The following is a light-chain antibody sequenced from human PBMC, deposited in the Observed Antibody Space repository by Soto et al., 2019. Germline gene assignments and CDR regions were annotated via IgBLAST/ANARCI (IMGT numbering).Light chain of an antibody. CDR1: QSVSSY. V-gene: IGKV3-11*01. CDR2: DAS. J-gene: IGKJ4*01. Sequence: EIVLTQSPATLSLSPGERATLSCRASQSVSSYLAWYQQKPGQAPRLLIYDASNRATGIPARFSGSGSGTDFTLTISSLEPEDFSVYYCQQRSNWPRILPTFGGGTEVDIK. CDR3: QQRSNWPRILPT.